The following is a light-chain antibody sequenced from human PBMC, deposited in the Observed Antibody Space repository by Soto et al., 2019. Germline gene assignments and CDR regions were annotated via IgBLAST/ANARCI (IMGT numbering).Light chain of an antibody. CDR2: EVS. Sequence: QSVIAPPASVSGSPGQSIPISCTGASSDVGGYNYVSWYQQHPGKAPKLMIYEVSNRPSGVSNRFSGSKSGNTASLTISGLQAEDEADYYCSSYTSSSLGVFGTGTKVTVL. CDR3: SSYTSSSLGV. J-gene: IGLJ1*01. CDR1: SSDVGGYNY. V-gene: IGLV2-14*01.